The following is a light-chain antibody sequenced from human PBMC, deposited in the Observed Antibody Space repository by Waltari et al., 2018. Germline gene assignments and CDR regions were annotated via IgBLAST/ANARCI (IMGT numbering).Light chain of an antibody. CDR2: DVS. J-gene: IGLJ2*01. V-gene: IGLV2-14*03. Sequence: QSALTQPASVSGSPGQSITISCTGSSSGLGDYKYVSWYQQQPGKAPKPMIYDVSNRPSGVSYRFSGSKSGNTASLTIAGLLVEDKADYYCASYTSITVIFGGGTKLTVL. CDR1: SSGLGDYKY. CDR3: ASYTSITVI.